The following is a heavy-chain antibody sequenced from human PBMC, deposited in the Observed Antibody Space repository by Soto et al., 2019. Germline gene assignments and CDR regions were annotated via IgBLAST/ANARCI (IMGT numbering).Heavy chain of an antibody. CDR3: ARTAWYSSGRYYFDY. CDR2: IYSSGST. Sequence: SETLSLTCTVSSGSIRGYYWSWVRQPPGKGLEWIGNIYSSGSTNYNPSLKSRVTISVDTPKNQFSLEVTSVTAADTAVYYRARTAWYSSGRYYFDYWGQGILVTVSS. J-gene: IGHJ4*02. D-gene: IGHD6-19*01. V-gene: IGHV4-59*01. CDR1: SGSIRGYY.